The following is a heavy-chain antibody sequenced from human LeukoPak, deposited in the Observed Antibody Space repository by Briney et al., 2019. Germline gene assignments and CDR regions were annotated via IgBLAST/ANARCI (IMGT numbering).Heavy chain of an antibody. CDR2: IKQDGSEK. CDR1: GFTFSSYW. CDR3: ARAYSSGNFDY. V-gene: IGHV3-7*01. Sequence: GGSLRLSCAASGFTFSSYWMSWVRQAPGKGLEWVANIKQDGSEKYYVDSVKGRFTISRDNAKNSLYLQMNSLSAEDTALYYCARAYSSGNFDYWGQGTLVTVSS. J-gene: IGHJ4*02. D-gene: IGHD6-19*01.